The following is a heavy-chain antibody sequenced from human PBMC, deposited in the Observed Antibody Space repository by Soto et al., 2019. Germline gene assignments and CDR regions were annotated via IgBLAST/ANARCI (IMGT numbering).Heavy chain of an antibody. Sequence: QEQLVQSGAEVKKPGSSVKISCKASGGSFGNSAINCVRQTPGQGLEWVGGFIPVYSTLNFAQKFQGRVTITADESTGTAYMTLSSLASNDAAVYYCATGVIWIGYFTVDSWGQGTRVTVSS. CDR3: ATGVIWIGYFTVDS. J-gene: IGHJ4*02. D-gene: IGHD3-3*01. CDR1: GGSFGNSA. CDR2: FIPVYSTL. V-gene: IGHV1-69*01.